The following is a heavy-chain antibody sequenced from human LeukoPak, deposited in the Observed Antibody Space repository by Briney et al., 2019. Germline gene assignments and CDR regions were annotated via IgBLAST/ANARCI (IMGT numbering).Heavy chain of an antibody. Sequence: ASVKVSCKASGYTFTSYDINWVRQATGQGLEWMGWMNPNSGNTGYAQKFQGRVTMTRNTSISTAYMELSSLRSEDTAVYYCARGLRREQQLLRAFDYWGQGTPVTVSS. CDR2: MNPNSGNT. V-gene: IGHV1-8*01. CDR1: GYTFTSYD. J-gene: IGHJ4*02. CDR3: ARGLRREQQLLRAFDY. D-gene: IGHD6-13*01.